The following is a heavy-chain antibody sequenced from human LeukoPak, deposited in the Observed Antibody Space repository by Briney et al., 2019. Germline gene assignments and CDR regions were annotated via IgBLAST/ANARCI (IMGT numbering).Heavy chain of an antibody. CDR3: ARPRGCGSARCNNFDY. Sequence: GGSLRLSCAASGFTFSNYWMHWVRQAPGKGLEWVTHMSEYGSDIFYVDSVKGRFTISRDNAKNSLYLQMNSLRAEDTAVYYCARPRGCGSARCNNFDYWGQGILVTVSS. CDR2: MSEYGSDI. V-gene: IGHV3-7*01. CDR1: GFTFSNYW. D-gene: IGHD2-2*01. J-gene: IGHJ4*02.